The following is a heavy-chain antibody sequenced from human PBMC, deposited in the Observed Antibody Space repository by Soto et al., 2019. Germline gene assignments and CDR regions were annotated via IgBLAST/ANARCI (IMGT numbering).Heavy chain of an antibody. J-gene: IGHJ6*02. CDR2: IIPIFGTA. CDR1: GGTFSSYA. Sequence: ASVKVSCKASGGTFSSYAISWVRQAPGQGLEWMGGIIPIFGTANYAQKFQGRVTITADKSTSTAYMELSSLRSEDTAVYYCAIDVGGGWLRSNYYYYGMDVWGQGTTVTVS. CDR3: AIDVGGGWLRSNYYYYGMDV. V-gene: IGHV1-69*06. D-gene: IGHD5-12*01.